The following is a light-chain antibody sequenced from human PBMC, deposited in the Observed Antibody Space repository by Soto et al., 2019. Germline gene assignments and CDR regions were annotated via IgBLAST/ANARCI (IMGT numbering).Light chain of an antibody. V-gene: IGKV1-5*03. CDR3: QQSYSTPIT. J-gene: IGKJ5*01. CDR2: KAS. CDR1: QSSSIW. Sequence: QMAHSVSALSASERDRVTITCRASQSSSIWLAWYQQRPGKAPKILIYKASSLESGVPSRFSGSGSGTEFTLTISCLQPEDCATYYCQQSYSTPITSGQGARLAIK.